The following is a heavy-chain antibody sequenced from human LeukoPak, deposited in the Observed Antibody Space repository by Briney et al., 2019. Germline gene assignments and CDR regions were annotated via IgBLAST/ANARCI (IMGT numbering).Heavy chain of an antibody. J-gene: IGHJ4*02. CDR3: ARGIASTNYYFDD. V-gene: IGHV3-74*01. CDR2: INTGGSST. Sequence: GWSLRLSCVASGFIFSNYWMHWGRQAPGRVLVWVSRINTGGSSTNYADSVKGRFTISRDNARNTLYLQMNSLRAEDTAVYYCARGIASTNYYFDDWGQGTLVTVSS. D-gene: IGHD2-21*01. CDR1: GFIFSNYW.